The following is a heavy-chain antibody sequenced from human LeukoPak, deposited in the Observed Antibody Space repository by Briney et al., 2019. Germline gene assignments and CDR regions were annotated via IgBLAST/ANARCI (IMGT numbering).Heavy chain of an antibody. CDR2: SSAHNGDT. CDR1: GFSFTSYS. D-gene: IGHD2-15*01. CDR3: AREAHCSGGSCDPGALDT. J-gene: IGHJ3*02. Sequence: ASVKVSCKDSGFSFTSYSISWVRQAPRQGLEWMGWSSAHNGDTNYAQNIQGRVTMTTDTSTTTAYMELRSLRSDDTAVYYCAREAHCSGGSCDPGALDTLGQGTMVTVSS. V-gene: IGHV1-18*01.